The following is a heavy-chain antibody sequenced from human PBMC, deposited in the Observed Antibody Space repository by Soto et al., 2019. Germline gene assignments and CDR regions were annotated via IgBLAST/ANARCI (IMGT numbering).Heavy chain of an antibody. D-gene: IGHD2-2*01. Sequence: GGSLRLSCAASGFTFSSYGMHWVRQAPGKGLEWVAVISYDGSNKYYADSVKGRFTISRDNSKNTLYLQMNSLRAEDTAVYYCAKNLPLNQDYYYYYMDVWGKGTTVTVSS. CDR2: ISYDGSNK. J-gene: IGHJ6*03. CDR1: GFTFSSYG. CDR3: AKNLPLNQDYYYYYMDV. V-gene: IGHV3-30*18.